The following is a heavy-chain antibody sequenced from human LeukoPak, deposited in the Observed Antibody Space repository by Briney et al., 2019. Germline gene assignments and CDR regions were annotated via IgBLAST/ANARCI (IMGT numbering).Heavy chain of an antibody. CDR1: GYSISSGYY. V-gene: IGHV4-38-2*02. D-gene: IGHD6-19*01. CDR3: ASRIGSGVDY. CDR2: MYHSGST. J-gene: IGHJ4*02. Sequence: SETLSLTCTVSGYSISSGYYWGWIRQPPGKGLEWIGTMYHSGSTNYNPSLRSRVTISVDTSKNQFSLNLNSMTAADTAVYYCASRIGSGVDYWGQGTLVIVSS.